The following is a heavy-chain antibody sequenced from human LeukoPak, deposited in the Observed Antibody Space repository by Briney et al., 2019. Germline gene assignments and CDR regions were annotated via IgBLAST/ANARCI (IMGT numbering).Heavy chain of an antibody. Sequence: GGSLRLSCAASGFIFTDYGMHWVRQAPGKGLEWLTFIRYDGSDKYYADSVKGRFTISRDNSKNTLYLQMNSLTSEDTAVYYCAKEGTASKPSDLDYWGRGTLVTVSS. D-gene: IGHD1/OR15-1a*01. CDR1: GFIFTDYG. J-gene: IGHJ4*02. CDR3: AKEGTASKPSDLDY. V-gene: IGHV3-30*02. CDR2: IRYDGSDK.